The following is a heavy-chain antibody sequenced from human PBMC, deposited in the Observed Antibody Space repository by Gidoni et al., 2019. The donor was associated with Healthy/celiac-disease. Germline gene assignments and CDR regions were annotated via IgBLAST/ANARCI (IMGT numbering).Heavy chain of an antibody. CDR3: ASSIAARRNYFDY. CDR1: GGSIRSGGYS. J-gene: IGHJ4*02. CDR2: IYHSGST. Sequence: QLQLQESGSGLVKPSQTLSLTCAVSGGSIRSGGYSWSWIRQPPGKGLEWIGYIYHSGSTYYNPSLKSRVTISVDRSKNQFSLKLSSVTAADTAVYYCASSIAARRNYFDYWGQGTLVTVSS. D-gene: IGHD6-6*01. V-gene: IGHV4-30-2*01.